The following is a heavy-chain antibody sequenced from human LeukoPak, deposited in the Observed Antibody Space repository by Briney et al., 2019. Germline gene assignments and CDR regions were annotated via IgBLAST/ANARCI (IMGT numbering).Heavy chain of an antibody. Sequence: GGSLRLSCAASGFTYSSSWMHWVRQAPGKGLEWVSSISSSSSYIYYADSVKGRFTISRDNAKNSLYLQMNSLRAEDTAVYYCARGPNYYDSSGPPDYWGQGTLVTVSS. CDR1: GFTYSSSW. J-gene: IGHJ4*02. V-gene: IGHV3-21*01. D-gene: IGHD3-22*01. CDR3: ARGPNYYDSSGPPDY. CDR2: ISSSSSYI.